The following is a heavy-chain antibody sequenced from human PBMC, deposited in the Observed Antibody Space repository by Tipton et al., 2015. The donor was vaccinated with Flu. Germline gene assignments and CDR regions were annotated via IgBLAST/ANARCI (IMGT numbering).Heavy chain of an antibody. CDR2: TYYTGST. V-gene: IGHV4-38-2*02. CDR3: ARRGWGRRGSNFDY. CDR1: GYSISSGYY. Sequence: TLSLTCSVSGYSISSGYYWGWIRQPPGKGLEWIGNTYYTGSTYYNLSLKSRVSISVDTSKNQFSLRLSSVTAADTTVYYCARRGWGRRGSNFDYWGQGILVTVSS. J-gene: IGHJ4*02. D-gene: IGHD1-26*01.